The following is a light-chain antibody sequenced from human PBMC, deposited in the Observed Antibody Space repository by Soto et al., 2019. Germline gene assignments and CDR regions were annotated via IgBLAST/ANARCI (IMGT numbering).Light chain of an antibody. CDR3: QQYGSSPLGIT. V-gene: IGKV3-20*01. CDR1: QSVSSSY. CDR2: GAS. J-gene: IGKJ3*01. Sequence: VVTEPPGTLSLTPGETATLSYRASQSVSSSYLAWYQQKPGQAPRLLIYGASSRATGIPDRFSGSGSGTDFTLTISRLEPEDFAVYYCQQYGSSPLGITFGPGTKVDIK.